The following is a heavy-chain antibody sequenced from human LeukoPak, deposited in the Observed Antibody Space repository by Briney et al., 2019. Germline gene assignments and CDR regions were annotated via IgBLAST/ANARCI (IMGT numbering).Heavy chain of an antibody. V-gene: IGHV1-8*01. J-gene: IGHJ5*02. CDR2: MNPNSGNT. D-gene: IGHD6-13*01. CDR3: ARGRQQLFGQDNWFDP. Sequence: ASVKVSYKASGYTFTSYDINWVRQATGQGLEWMGWMNPNSGNTGYAQKFQGRVTMTRNTSISTAYMELSSLRSEDTAVYYCARGRQQLFGQDNWFDPWGQGTLVTVSS. CDR1: GYTFTSYD.